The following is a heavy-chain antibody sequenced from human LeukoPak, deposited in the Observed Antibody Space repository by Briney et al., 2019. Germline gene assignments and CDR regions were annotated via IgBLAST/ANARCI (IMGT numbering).Heavy chain of an antibody. D-gene: IGHD3-9*01. CDR2: VKSGNYDI. Sequence: GGSLRLSCAASGFTFNTYSMNWVRQAPGKRLEWLSYVKSGNYDIQYADSVTGRFTVSRDSATNSLYLQMNDLKAEDTAVYYCARDSDWAFDYWGQGSLVTVSS. CDR1: GFTFNTYS. J-gene: IGHJ4*02. CDR3: ARDSDWAFDY. V-gene: IGHV3-48*01.